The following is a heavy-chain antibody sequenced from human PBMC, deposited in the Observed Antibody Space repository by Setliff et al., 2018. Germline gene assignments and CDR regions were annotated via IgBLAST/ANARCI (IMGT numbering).Heavy chain of an antibody. CDR3: ARDQDFWSGYPPALDY. Sequence: SETLSLTCTVSGGSISSYYWSWIRQPPGKGLEWIGYIYYSGSTNYNPSLKSRVTISVDTSKNQFSLKLSSVTAADTAVYYCARDQDFWSGYPPALDYWGQGTLVTVS. CDR2: IYYSGST. J-gene: IGHJ4*02. D-gene: IGHD3-3*01. CDR1: GGSISSYY. V-gene: IGHV4-59*12.